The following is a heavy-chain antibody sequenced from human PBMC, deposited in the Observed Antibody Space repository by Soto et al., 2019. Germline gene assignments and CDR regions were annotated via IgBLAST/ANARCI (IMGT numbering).Heavy chain of an antibody. Sequence: VQLVQSGAEVKKPGASVTVSCKASGYTFSSYAFNWVRQAPGQGLEWMGWIRAHNGDTDYTQKLKGRVTMTTDTSTSTAYMELRSLRADDTAVYFCARDAAVGAQNFLRHWGQCTLVTVSS. J-gene: IGHJ1*01. V-gene: IGHV1-18*01. D-gene: IGHD1-26*01. CDR3: ARDAAVGAQNFLRH. CDR2: IRAHNGDT. CDR1: GYTFSSYA.